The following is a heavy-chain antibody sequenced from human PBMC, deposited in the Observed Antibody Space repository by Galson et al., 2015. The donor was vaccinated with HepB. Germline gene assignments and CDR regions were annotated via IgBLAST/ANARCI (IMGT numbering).Heavy chain of an antibody. Sequence: SLRLSCAASGFTFSTYSMNWVRQAPGKGLEWVSSISSSSSYIYYADSVKGRFTISRDNAKNSLYLQMNSLRAEDTAVYYCARDLAGVFDYWGQGTLVTVSS. D-gene: IGHD6-19*01. CDR2: ISSSSSYI. V-gene: IGHV3-21*01. CDR3: ARDLAGVFDY. CDR1: GFTFSTYS. J-gene: IGHJ4*02.